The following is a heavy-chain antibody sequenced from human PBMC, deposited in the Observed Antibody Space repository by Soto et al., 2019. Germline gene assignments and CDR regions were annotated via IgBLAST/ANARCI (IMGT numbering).Heavy chain of an antibody. CDR2: SRNKPNSYTT. Sequence: EVQLVESGGGLVQPGGSLRLSCAASGFTFSDHYMDWVRQAPGKGLEWVGRSRNKPNSYTTEYAASVKGRFTISRDDSKNSLYLQMNGLKTEDTAVYYCVRVVGAATFDYWGQGTLVTVSS. J-gene: IGHJ4*02. D-gene: IGHD1-26*01. CDR1: GFTFSDHY. V-gene: IGHV3-72*01. CDR3: VRVVGAATFDY.